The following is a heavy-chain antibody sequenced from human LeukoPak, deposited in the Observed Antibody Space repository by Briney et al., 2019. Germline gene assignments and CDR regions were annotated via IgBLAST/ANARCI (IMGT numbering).Heavy chain of an antibody. V-gene: IGHV3-23*01. Sequence: PGGSLRLSCAASGFTFSSYAMSWVRQAPGKGLEWVSAISGSGGSTYYADSVKGRFTISRDNSKNTLYLQMSSLRAEDTAVYYCARDSWWLPTLAMEYYYGMDVWGQGTTVTVSS. CDR1: GFTFSSYA. D-gene: IGHD2-15*01. CDR2: ISGSGGST. CDR3: ARDSWWLPTLAMEYYYGMDV. J-gene: IGHJ6*02.